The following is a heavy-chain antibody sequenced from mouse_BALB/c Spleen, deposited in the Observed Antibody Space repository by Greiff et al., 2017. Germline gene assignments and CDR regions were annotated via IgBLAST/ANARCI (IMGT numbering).Heavy chain of an antibody. CDR1: GFTFTDYY. J-gene: IGHJ1*01. CDR2: IRNKANGYTT. Sequence: EVMLVESGGGLVQPGGSLRLSCATSGFTFTDYYMSWVRQPPGKALEWLGFIRNKANGYTTEYSASVQGRFTISRDNSQSILYLQMNTLRAEDSATYFCARVIQLSYWYFDVWGAGTTVTVSS. V-gene: IGHV7-3*02. CDR3: ARVIQLSYWYFDV. D-gene: IGHD4-1*02.